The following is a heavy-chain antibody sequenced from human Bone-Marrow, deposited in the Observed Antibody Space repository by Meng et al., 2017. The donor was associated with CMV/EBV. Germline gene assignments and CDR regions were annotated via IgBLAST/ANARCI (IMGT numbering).Heavy chain of an antibody. D-gene: IGHD3-22*01. CDR1: GYSFTSYW. CDR2: IYPGDSNT. V-gene: IGHV5-51*01. Sequence: KVSCKGSGYSFTSYWIGWVRQMPGKGLEWMGIIYPGDSNTRYSPSFQGQVTISTDKSITPAYLQWSSLKASDTAMYYCARLDSGGYYYSPYWGQGNLVTVSS. CDR3: ARLDSGGYYYSPY. J-gene: IGHJ4*02.